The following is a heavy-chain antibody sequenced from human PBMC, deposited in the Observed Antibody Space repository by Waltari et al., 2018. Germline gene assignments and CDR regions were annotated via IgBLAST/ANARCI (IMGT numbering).Heavy chain of an antibody. D-gene: IGHD6-19*01. CDR3: ALWESGWRAFRF. J-gene: IGHJ4*03. CDR2: IRHTGDT. Sequence: QVQLQESGPGLVKSSETLSLTCTVSGVSVSGSFWNWIRPAPGKGPEWIGYIRHTGDTKQNPSLKSRVTMSVDTSRNDFSLRLSSVTAADTAVYYCALWESGWRAFRFWGQGTLGTVSS. V-gene: IGHV4-59*08. CDR1: GVSVSGSF.